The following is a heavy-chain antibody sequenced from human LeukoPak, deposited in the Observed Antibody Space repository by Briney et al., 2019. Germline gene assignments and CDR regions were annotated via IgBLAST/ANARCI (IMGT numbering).Heavy chain of an antibody. V-gene: IGHV3-21*04. D-gene: IGHD3-10*02. CDR1: GFTYSSYS. CDR3: ARDRSYYYDGGSFDY. J-gene: IGHJ4*02. Sequence: GGSLRLSCAASGFTYSSYSMNWVRQAPGKGLEWVSFISSSSSYIYYADSVKGRFTISRDNTKNSLFLQMNSLRVEDTAVYYCARDRSYYYDGGSFDYWGQGTLVTVSS. CDR2: ISSSSSYI.